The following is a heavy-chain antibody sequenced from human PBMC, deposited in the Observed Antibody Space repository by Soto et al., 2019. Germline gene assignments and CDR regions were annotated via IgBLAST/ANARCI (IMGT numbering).Heavy chain of an antibody. CDR2: INPNSGGT. CDR1: GYTFTGYY. J-gene: IGHJ4*02. V-gene: IGHV1-2*04. Sequence: GASVKVSCKASGYTFTGYYMHWVRQAPGQGLEWMGWINPNSGGTNYAQKFQGWVTMTRDTSISTAYMELSRLRSDDTAVYYCARETDYDFWSGYYSRRTLGYWGQGTLVTVSS. D-gene: IGHD3-3*01. CDR3: ARETDYDFWSGYYSRRTLGY.